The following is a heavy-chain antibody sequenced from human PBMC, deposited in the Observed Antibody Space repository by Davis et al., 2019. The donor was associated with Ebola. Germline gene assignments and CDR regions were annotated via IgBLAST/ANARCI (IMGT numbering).Heavy chain of an antibody. CDR2: ISPDGSNK. V-gene: IGHV3-7*01. Sequence: GESLKISCAASGFTFSNYWMNWVRQAPGKGLEWVANISPDGSNKRYVDSVMGRFIASRDNTKNSFYLQMNSLRAEDTAVYYCAGWGSTNYWGRGTLVSVSS. J-gene: IGHJ2*01. D-gene: IGHD7-27*01. CDR3: AGWGSTNY. CDR1: GFTFSNYW.